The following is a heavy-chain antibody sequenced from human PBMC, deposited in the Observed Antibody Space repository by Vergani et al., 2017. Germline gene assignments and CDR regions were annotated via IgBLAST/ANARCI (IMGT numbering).Heavy chain of an antibody. CDR2: IYPGDSDT. J-gene: IGHJ3*02. D-gene: IGHD3-22*01. CDR3: ARHPTYYYDSSGYYDGAFDI. CDR1: GYSFTSYW. V-gene: IGHV5-51*01. Sequence: EVQLVQSGAAVKKPGESLKISCKVSGYSFTSYWIGGVRQMPGKGLEWMGIIYPGDSDTRYSPSFQGQVTISADKSISTAYLQWSSLKASDTAMYYCARHPTYYYDSSGYYDGAFDIWGQGTMVTVSS.